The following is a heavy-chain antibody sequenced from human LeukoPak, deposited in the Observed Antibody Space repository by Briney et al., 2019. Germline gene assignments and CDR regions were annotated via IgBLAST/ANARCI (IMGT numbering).Heavy chain of an antibody. CDR3: ARQYDFWSGLFDY. V-gene: IGHV4-59*08. D-gene: IGHD3-3*01. CDR2: LFYSGST. J-gene: IGHJ4*02. Sequence: SETLSLTCSVSGGSISSYYWSWIRQPPGKGLEWIAYLFYSGSTDYNPSLESRVTISVDTSKNQFSLKLRSVTAADTAVYYCARQYDFWSGLFDYWGQGTLVTVSS. CDR1: GGSISSYY.